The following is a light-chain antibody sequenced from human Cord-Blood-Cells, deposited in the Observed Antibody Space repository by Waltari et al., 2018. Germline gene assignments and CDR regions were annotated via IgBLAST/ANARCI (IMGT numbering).Light chain of an antibody. J-gene: IGLJ2*01. V-gene: IGLV3-1*01. Sequence: SYELTQPPSESVSPGQTASITCSGDKLGDKYACWYQQKPGQSPVLVIYQDSKWPSGIPERFSGSNSGNTATLTISGTQAMDEADYYCQAWDSSTVVFGGGTKLTVL. CDR1: KLGDKY. CDR3: QAWDSSTVV. CDR2: QDS.